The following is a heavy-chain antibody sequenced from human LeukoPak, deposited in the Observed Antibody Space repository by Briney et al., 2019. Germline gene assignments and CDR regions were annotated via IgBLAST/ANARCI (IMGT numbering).Heavy chain of an antibody. CDR3: AKGITMIASPDY. J-gene: IGHJ4*02. Sequence: GAPLRLSCAASGFTFSSYAMSWVRQAPGKGLEWVSAISGSGGSTYYADSVKGRFTISRDNSKNTLYLQMNSLRAEDTAVYYCAKGITMIASPDYWGQGTMVTVSS. D-gene: IGHD3-22*01. V-gene: IGHV3-23*01. CDR2: ISGSGGST. CDR1: GFTFSSYA.